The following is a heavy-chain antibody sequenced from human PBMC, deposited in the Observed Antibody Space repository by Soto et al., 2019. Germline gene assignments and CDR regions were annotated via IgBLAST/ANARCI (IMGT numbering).Heavy chain of an antibody. CDR1: GGSIGTGAYY. Sequence: SETLSLTCIVSGGSIGTGAYYWSWIRQPPGKGLEWIGYIYYSGSTYYNPSLKSRVTISVDTSKNQFSLKLSSVTAADTAVYYCARAEGNGRFDYWGQGTLVTVSS. CDR3: ARAEGNGRFDY. CDR2: IYYSGST. V-gene: IGHV4-30-4*01. J-gene: IGHJ4*02.